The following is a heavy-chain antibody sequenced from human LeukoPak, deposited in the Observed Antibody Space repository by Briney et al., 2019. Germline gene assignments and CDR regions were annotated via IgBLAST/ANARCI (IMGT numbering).Heavy chain of an antibody. Sequence: PSETLSLTCAAYGVSFSDYSWSWIRQPPGKGLEWIGEVNHSGSTTYNPSPKSRVTISWNTSKNQFPLKRSSVPAADPAAYSCGRGEAGAGQMDHMGVWDTGATVTVSS. CDR1: GVSFSDYS. V-gene: IGHV4-34*01. J-gene: IGHJ6*03. D-gene: IGHD5-24*01. CDR3: GRGEAGAGQMDHMGV. CDR2: VNHSGST.